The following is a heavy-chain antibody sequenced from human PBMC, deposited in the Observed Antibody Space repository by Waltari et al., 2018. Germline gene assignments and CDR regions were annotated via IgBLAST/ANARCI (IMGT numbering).Heavy chain of an antibody. Sequence: QVQLQESGPGLVKPSETLSLTCAVSGYSISSGYYWGWLRQPPGKGLEWIGSMYQSGSTYYNPALKSRVTMSVDTSKNQFSLKLNSVTAADTAVYYCARARGVAKGMDVWGQGTTVTVSS. CDR1: GYSISSGYY. J-gene: IGHJ6*02. CDR3: ARARGVAKGMDV. D-gene: IGHD3-10*01. CDR2: MYQSGST. V-gene: IGHV4-38-2*01.